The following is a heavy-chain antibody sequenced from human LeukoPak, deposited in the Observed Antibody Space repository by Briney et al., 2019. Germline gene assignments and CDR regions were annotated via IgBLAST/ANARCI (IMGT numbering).Heavy chain of an antibody. CDR2: TYYMSKWYN. J-gene: IGHJ5*02. CDR1: GDSVSSNSAA. CDR3: ARSHWNYDNWFDP. V-gene: IGHV6-1*01. Sequence: SQTLSLTCAISGDSVSSNSAAWNWIRQSPSRGLEWLGRTYYMSKWYNDYAVSVKSRITINPETSQNQFSLQLKSVTPEDTAVYYCARSHWNYDNWFDPWGQRTLVTVSS. D-gene: IGHD1-7*01.